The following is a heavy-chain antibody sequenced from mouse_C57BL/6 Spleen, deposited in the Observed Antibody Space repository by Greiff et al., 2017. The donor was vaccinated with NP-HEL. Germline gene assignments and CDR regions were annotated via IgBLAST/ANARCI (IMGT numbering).Heavy chain of an antibody. V-gene: IGHV1-18*01. J-gene: IGHJ1*03. CDR2: INPNNGGT. CDR1: GYTFTDYN. Sequence: EVKLVESGPELVKPGASVKIPCKASGYTFTDYNMDWVKQSHGKSLEWIGDINPNNGGTIYNQKFKGKATLTVDKSSSTAYMELRSLTSEDTAVYYCARQDFDVWGTGTTVTVSS. CDR3: ARQDFDV.